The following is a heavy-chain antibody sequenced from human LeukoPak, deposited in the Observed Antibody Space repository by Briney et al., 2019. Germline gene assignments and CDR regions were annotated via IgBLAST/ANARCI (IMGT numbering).Heavy chain of an antibody. V-gene: IGHV3-7*04. D-gene: IGHD6-19*01. J-gene: IGHJ4*02. Sequence: GGSLRLSCAASGFTFSSYWMTWVRQAPGKGLEWVANINQDGIEKYYVDSVKGRFTISTANANNSLYLQMNSLRAEDTAVYYCARVIGPSQWQVGGYFDFWAQGTLVTVSS. CDR3: ARVIGPSQWQVGGYFDF. CDR1: GFTFSSYW. CDR2: INQDGIEK.